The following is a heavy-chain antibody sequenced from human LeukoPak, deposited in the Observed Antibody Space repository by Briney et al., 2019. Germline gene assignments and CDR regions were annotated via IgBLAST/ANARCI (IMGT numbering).Heavy chain of an antibody. D-gene: IGHD5-18*01. Sequence: GGSLRLSCAPSGFTFSSYAMTWVRQAPGKGLEWVSSISGGGGGTYYADSVKGRFTISRDNSKNTLFLQMNSLRAEDTALYYCARILGMSDYWGQGTLVTVSS. V-gene: IGHV3-23*01. CDR1: GFTFSSYA. CDR3: ARILGMSDY. CDR2: ISGGGGGT. J-gene: IGHJ4*02.